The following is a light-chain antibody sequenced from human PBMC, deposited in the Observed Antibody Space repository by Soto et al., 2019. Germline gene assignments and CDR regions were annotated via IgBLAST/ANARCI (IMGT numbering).Light chain of an antibody. V-gene: IGLV1-47*01. CDR3: AAWDDSLSVVV. CDR1: SSNIGSNY. CDR2: RNN. Sequence: QSVLTQPPSASGTPGQRVTISCSGSSSNIGSNYVYWYQQLPGTAPKLLIYRNNQRPSGVPDRFSGSKSGTSASLAISGLRSEDEAGYYCAAWDDSLSVVVFGGGTKLTVL. J-gene: IGLJ2*01.